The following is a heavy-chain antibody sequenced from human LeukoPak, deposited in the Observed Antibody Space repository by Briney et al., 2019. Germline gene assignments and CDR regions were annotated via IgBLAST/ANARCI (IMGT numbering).Heavy chain of an antibody. CDR1: GYTFTSNY. CDR2: INPSTGGT. Sequence: GASVKVSCKASGYTFTSNYIHWVRQAPGQGLEWMGRINPSTGGTDFAQKFQGKVSMTRDTSISTAYMELSRLGSDDTAVYYCATLGEDKTDTPFDYWGQGTLVTVSS. CDR3: ATLGEDKTDTPFDY. V-gene: IGHV1-2*06. J-gene: IGHJ4*02. D-gene: IGHD3-16*01.